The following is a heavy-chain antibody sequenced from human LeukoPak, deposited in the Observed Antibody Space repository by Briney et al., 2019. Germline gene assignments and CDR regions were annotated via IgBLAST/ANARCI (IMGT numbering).Heavy chain of an antibody. Sequence: GGSLRLSCAASGFTFSSYAMSWVRQAPGKGLEWVSAISGSGGSTYYADSVKGRFTISRDNSKNTLYLQMHSLRAEDTAVYYCAKDRYQDIVVVPAAARYYYYGMDVWGQGTTVTVSS. J-gene: IGHJ6*02. CDR2: ISGSGGST. V-gene: IGHV3-23*01. D-gene: IGHD2-2*01. CDR1: GFTFSSYA. CDR3: AKDRYQDIVVVPAAARYYYYGMDV.